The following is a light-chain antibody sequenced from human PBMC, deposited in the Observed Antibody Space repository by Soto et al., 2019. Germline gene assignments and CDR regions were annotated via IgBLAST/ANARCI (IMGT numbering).Light chain of an antibody. V-gene: IGKV3-15*01. CDR1: QSVGAH. CDR2: GAS. CDR3: QQYNNWPPT. J-gene: IGKJ1*01. Sequence: EIVMTQSPGTLSVSPGERATLSCRASQSVGAHLAWYQQKPGQTPRLLIYGASTRATGIPARFSGSGSGTEFTLTISSLQSEDFAVYYCQQYNNWPPTFGQGTKVEIK.